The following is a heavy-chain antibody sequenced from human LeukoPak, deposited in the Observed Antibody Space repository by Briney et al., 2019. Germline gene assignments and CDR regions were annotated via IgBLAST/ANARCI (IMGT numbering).Heavy chain of an antibody. CDR1: GYSFTSYW. CDR2: IYPGDSDT. V-gene: IGHV5-51*01. J-gene: IGHJ4*02. CDR3: VRQSGGTVITIIDY. Sequence: GESLKISCKGSGYSFTSYWIGWVRPMPGKGLEWMEIIYPGDSDTRYSPSFQGQVTISADKSINTAYLQWSSLKASDTAIYYCVRQSGGTVITIIDYWGQGTLVTVPS. D-gene: IGHD2-15*01.